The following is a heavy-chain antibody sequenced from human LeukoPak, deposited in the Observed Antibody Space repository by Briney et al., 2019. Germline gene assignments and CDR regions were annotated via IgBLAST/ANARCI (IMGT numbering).Heavy chain of an antibody. CDR1: GYSFTSYS. CDR3: ARHNRKYGSGWYGAGY. CDR2: MFPSYSYT. D-gene: IGHD6-19*01. J-gene: IGHJ4*02. V-gene: IGHV5-10-1*01. Sequence: GQARRFSCKVSGYSFTSYSISWAGQTPGKGLEWMGRMFPSYSYTNYSLSLQCHVTISADKSVSTAYLQWSSPNPSNTAMHYCARHNRKYGSGWYGAGYWGQGNLVTVSS.